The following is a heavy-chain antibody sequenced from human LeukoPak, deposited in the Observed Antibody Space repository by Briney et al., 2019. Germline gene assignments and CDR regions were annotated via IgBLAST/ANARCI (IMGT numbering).Heavy chain of an antibody. V-gene: IGHV4-30-4*01. CDR3: GRAKALLYYYYGMDV. J-gene: IGHJ6*04. Sequence: PSETLSLTCTVSGGSISSGDYYWSWIRQPPGEGLEWIGYIYYSGSTYYNPSLKSRVTISVDTSKNQFSLKLSSVTAADTAVYYCGRAKALLYYYYGMDVWGKGTTVTVSS. CDR2: IYYSGST. D-gene: IGHD2-15*01. CDR1: GGSISSGDYY.